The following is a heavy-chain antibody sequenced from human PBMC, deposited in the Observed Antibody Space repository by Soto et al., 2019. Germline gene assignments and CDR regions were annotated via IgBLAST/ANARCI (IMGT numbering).Heavy chain of an antibody. CDR2: IYHSGST. D-gene: IGHD1-26*01. CDR1: GGSISSSNW. J-gene: IGHJ5*02. V-gene: IGHV4-4*02. Sequence: QVQLQESGPGLVKPSGTLSLTCAVSGGSISSSNWWSWVRQPPGKGLEWIGEIYHSGSTNYNPSLDAGVTICVYKSKTRFSLSLSSVTAADAAVYYCARIVGIVGATKGWFDPWGQGTLVTVSS. CDR3: ARIVGIVGATKGWFDP.